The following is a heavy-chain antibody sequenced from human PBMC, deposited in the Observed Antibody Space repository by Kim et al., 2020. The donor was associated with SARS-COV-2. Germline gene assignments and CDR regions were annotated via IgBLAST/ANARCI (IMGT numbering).Heavy chain of an antibody. CDR1: GYTFTSYG. J-gene: IGHJ6*03. D-gene: IGHD3-3*01. CDR2: ISAYNGNT. V-gene: IGHV1-18*01. CDR3: ARYGHDFWSGYWAASYYYYMDV. Sequence: ASVKVSCKASGYTFTSYGISWVRQAPGQGLEWMGWISAYNGNTNYAQKLQGRVTMTTDTSTSTAYMELRSLRSDDTAVYYCARYGHDFWSGYWAASYYYYMDVWGKGTTVTVSS.